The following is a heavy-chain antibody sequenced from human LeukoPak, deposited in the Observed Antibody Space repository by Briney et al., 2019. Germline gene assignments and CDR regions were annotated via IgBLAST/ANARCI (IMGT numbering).Heavy chain of an antibody. CDR3: ATSRTFDY. CDR1: GFTFSDYY. J-gene: IGHJ4*02. V-gene: IGHV3-7*01. Sequence: GGSLRLSCAASGFTFSDYYMSWVRQAPGKGLEWVANIKQDGSEKYYVDSAEGRFTISRDNAKNSLYLQMNSLRAEDTAVYYCATSRTFDYWGQGTLVTVSS. CDR2: IKQDGSEK.